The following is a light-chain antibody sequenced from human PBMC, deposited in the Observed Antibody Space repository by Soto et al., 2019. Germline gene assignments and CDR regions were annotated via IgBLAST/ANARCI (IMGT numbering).Light chain of an antibody. V-gene: IGKV1-39*01. Sequence: DIQVTQSPSSLSASVGDRVTITCRASQSITTFLNWYQQKPGNAPKLLIYAASSLQTGVPSRFSGSGSGTDFTLTISSLQREDFATYSCQQAYGATPTFGQGTKVEIK. J-gene: IGKJ1*01. CDR1: QSITTF. CDR3: QQAYGATPT. CDR2: AAS.